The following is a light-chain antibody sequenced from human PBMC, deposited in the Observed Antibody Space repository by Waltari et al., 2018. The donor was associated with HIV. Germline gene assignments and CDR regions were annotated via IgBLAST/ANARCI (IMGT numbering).Light chain of an antibody. CDR2: AAS. CDR1: QTVGSY. CDR3: HQSYSYPRT. Sequence: DTDMTQSPSSLSASVGDRVTITCRASQTVGSYLTWYQQKPGKAPKVLIYAASSLESGVPSRFSGSGSGTDFTLTIDSLQPEDFATYFCHQSYSYPRTFGQGTKVEIK. V-gene: IGKV1-39*01. J-gene: IGKJ1*01.